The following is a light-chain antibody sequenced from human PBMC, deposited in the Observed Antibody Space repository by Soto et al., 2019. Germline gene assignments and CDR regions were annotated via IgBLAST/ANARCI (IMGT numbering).Light chain of an antibody. Sequence: TVILQSPVTLSASPGDRATVSCRASQSVSIKVAWYQQKPGQAPRLLIYDTSTRAPGLPVRFSGSGSGTEFTLSISSLQSEDFAIYYCQQYYDWPRTFGQGTKWIS. J-gene: IGKJ2*01. CDR3: QQYYDWPRT. V-gene: IGKV3-15*01. CDR1: QSVSIK. CDR2: DTS.